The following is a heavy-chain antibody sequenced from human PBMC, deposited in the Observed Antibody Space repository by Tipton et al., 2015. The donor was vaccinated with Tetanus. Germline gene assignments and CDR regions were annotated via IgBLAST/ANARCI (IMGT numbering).Heavy chain of an antibody. CDR3: ARPEASGRARGFDI. J-gene: IGHJ3*02. D-gene: IGHD3-10*01. V-gene: IGHV4-61*08. Sequence: TLSLTCTVSGGSVRSGDYQWNWIRQPPGKGLEWLAYISYSGSTNSNYALKSRITISRDTSKNQISLTSVTASDTAVYYCARPEASGRARGFDIWGQGTKVAVSP. CDR1: GGSVRSGDYQ. CDR2: ISYSGST.